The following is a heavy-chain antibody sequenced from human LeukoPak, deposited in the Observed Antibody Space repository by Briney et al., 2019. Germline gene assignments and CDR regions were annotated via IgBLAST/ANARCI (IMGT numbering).Heavy chain of an antibody. CDR2: INWNGGST. Sequence: GGSLRLSCAASGFTFDDYGMSWVRQAPGKGLEWVSGINWNGGSTGYADSVKGRFTISRDNAKNSLYLQMNSLRAEDTALYYCARDNQYNSDSSDYGGTNFDYWGQGTLVTVSS. D-gene: IGHD3-22*01. J-gene: IGHJ4*02. CDR1: GFTFDDYG. CDR3: ARDNQYNSDSSDYGGTNFDY. V-gene: IGHV3-20*04.